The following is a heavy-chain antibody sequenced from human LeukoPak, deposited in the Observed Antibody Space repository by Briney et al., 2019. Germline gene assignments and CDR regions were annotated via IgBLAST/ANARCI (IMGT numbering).Heavy chain of an antibody. CDR1: EFNFGTYS. CDR2: ISGGAGTM. J-gene: IGHJ6*03. Sequence: GGSLRLSCAASEFNFGTYSMNWVSQAPGTGLEWISYISGGAGTMYYASSVKGRFTISRDNAKNSLYLQLNSLRAEDTAVYYCARDVIMDVWGKGTTVTVSS. CDR3: ARDVIMDV. V-gene: IGHV3-48*01. D-gene: IGHD2-21*01.